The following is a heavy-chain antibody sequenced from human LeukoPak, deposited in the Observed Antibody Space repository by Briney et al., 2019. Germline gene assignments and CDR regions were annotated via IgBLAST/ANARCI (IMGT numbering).Heavy chain of an antibody. V-gene: IGHV3-48*02. Sequence: PVGSLRLSCAAPGFTFSSYSMNWVRQAPGKGLEWISYISGSGSVSYYEDSVKGRFTISRDNAKNSLYLQMNSLRDEDTALYYCARDGGFGFLAAFDIWGQGTMVTVSS. D-gene: IGHD3-10*01. CDR1: GFTFSSYS. CDR2: ISGSGSVS. J-gene: IGHJ3*02. CDR3: ARDGGFGFLAAFDI.